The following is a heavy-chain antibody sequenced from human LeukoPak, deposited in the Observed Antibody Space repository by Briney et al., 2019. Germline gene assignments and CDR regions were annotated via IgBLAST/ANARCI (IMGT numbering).Heavy chain of an antibody. D-gene: IGHD3-3*01. CDR3: ARRTYYDFCSGYFAYYMDI. J-gene: IGHJ6*03. Sequence: SETLSLTCAVYGGSFSGYYWSWIRQPPGKGLEWIGEINHSGSTNYNPSLKSRVTISVDTSKNQFSLKLSSVTAADTAVYYCARRTYYDFCSGYFAYYMDIWGKGTTVTVSS. CDR1: GGSFSGYY. V-gene: IGHV4-34*01. CDR2: INHSGST.